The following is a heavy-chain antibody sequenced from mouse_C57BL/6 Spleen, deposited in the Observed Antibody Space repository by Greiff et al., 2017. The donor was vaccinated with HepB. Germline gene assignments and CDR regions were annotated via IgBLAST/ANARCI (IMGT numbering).Heavy chain of an antibody. CDR1: GYAFSSSW. V-gene: IGHV1-82*01. Sequence: VKLQESGPELVKPGASVKISCKASGYAFSSSWMNWVKQRPGKGLEWIGRIYPGDGDTNYNGKFKGKATLTADKSSSTAYMQLSSLTSEDSAVYFCARNPDYYGSSYAWFAYWGQGTLVTVSA. J-gene: IGHJ3*01. CDR2: IYPGDGDT. D-gene: IGHD1-1*01. CDR3: ARNPDYYGSSYAWFAY.